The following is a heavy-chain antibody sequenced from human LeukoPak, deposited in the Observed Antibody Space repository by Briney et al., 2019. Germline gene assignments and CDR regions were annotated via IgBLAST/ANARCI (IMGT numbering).Heavy chain of an antibody. CDR3: ARTDSSSWEIKYFQH. Sequence: GGSLRLSCAASGFTFSSYSMNWVRQAPGKGLEWVSYITSSSSIIYYGDSVKGRFTVSRDNAENSLYLQMNSLRAEDTAVYYCARTDSSSWEIKYFQHWGQGTLVTVSS. CDR1: GFTFSSYS. CDR2: ITSSSSII. J-gene: IGHJ1*01. D-gene: IGHD6-13*01. V-gene: IGHV3-48*01.